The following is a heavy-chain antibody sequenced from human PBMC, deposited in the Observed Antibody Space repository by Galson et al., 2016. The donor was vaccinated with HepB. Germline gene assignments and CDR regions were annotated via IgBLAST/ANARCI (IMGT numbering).Heavy chain of an antibody. CDR2: ISLDGNNQ. J-gene: IGHJ5*02. CDR3: AKEVAPHTTSYFYGMHL. D-gene: IGHD5-12*01. CDR1: GFTLNYYG. V-gene: IGHV3-30*18. Sequence: SLRLSCAASGFTLNYYGMHWVRQAPAKGLEWVAVISLDGNNQYYADSVKGRVSISRDNSKNTLHLQMNSLRPDDTAVYFCAKEVAPHTTSYFYGMHLWGQGTLVTVSS.